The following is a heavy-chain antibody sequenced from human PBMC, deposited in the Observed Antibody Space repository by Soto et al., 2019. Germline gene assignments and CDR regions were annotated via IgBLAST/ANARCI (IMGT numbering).Heavy chain of an antibody. CDR3: ARSQWLVSMYWFDP. CDR2: ISAYNGNT. D-gene: IGHD6-19*01. J-gene: IGHJ5*02. CDR1: GYTLNSYG. Sequence: GASVKVCCKASGYTLNSYGISWVRQDKGQGLEWMGWISAYNGNTNYAQKLQGRVTMTTDTSTSTAYMELRSLRSDDTAVYYCARSQWLVSMYWFDPWGQGTLVTVSS. V-gene: IGHV1-18*01.